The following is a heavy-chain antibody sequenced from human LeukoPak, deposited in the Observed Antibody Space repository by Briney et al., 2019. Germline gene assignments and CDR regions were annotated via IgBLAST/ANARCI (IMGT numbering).Heavy chain of an antibody. V-gene: IGHV1-18*01. CDR3: ARTIGAARLLRRGSSWFDP. Sequence: ASVKVSCKASGYTFTNYGISWVRQAPGQGLEWMGWISAHNGNTKNAQKFQGRVTMTRDTSISTAYMELSRLRSDDTAVYYCARTIGAARLLRRGSSWFDPWGQGTLVTVSS. D-gene: IGHD6-6*01. J-gene: IGHJ5*02. CDR1: GYTFTNYG. CDR2: ISAHNGNT.